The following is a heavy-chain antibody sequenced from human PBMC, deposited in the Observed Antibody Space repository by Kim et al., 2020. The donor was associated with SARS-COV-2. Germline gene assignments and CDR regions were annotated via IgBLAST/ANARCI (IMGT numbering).Heavy chain of an antibody. Sequence: VKGRFTISEDNAKNSLYLQMNSLRAEDTALYYCAKDQTNTAMVTYYFDYWGQGTLVTVSS. D-gene: IGHD5-18*01. V-gene: IGHV3-9*01. CDR3: AKDQTNTAMVTYYFDY. J-gene: IGHJ4*02.